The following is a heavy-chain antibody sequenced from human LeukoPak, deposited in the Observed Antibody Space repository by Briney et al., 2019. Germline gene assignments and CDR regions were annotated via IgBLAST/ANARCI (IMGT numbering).Heavy chain of an antibody. CDR1: DGSISSGSYY. CDR3: ARDREVGATGYYFDY. D-gene: IGHD1-26*01. Sequence: SETLSLTCTVSDGSISSGSYYWSWIRQPAGKGLEWIGRIYTSGSTNYNPSLKSRVTMSVDTSKNQFSLRLSSVTAADTAVYYCARDREVGATGYYFDYWGQGTLVTVSS. CDR2: IYTSGST. J-gene: IGHJ4*02. V-gene: IGHV4-61*02.